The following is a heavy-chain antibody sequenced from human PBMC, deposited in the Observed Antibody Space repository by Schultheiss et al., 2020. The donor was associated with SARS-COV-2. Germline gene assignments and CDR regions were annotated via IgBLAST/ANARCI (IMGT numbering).Heavy chain of an antibody. CDR1: GYTFTSYG. CDR2: ISAYNGNS. CDR3: ARDHIAGAGGSEYFQH. V-gene: IGHV1-18*04. Sequence: GESLKISCKASGYTFTSYGISWVRQAPGQGLEWMGWISAYNGNSNYAQKLQGRVTMTTDTSTSTAYMELRSLRSADTAVYYCARDHIAGAGGSEYFQHWGQGTLVTVSS. J-gene: IGHJ1*01. D-gene: IGHD6-19*01.